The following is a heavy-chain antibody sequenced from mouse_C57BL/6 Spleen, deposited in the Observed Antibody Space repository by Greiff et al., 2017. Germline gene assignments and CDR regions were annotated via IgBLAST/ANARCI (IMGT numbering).Heavy chain of an antibody. J-gene: IGHJ3*01. CDR1: GFTFSSYS. V-gene: IGHV5-4*03. D-gene: IGHD1-1*01. CDR3: ARGRGFAY. CDR2: ISDGGSYT. Sequence: EVKLEESGGGLVKPGGSLKLSCAASGFTFSSYSMSWVRQTPEKRLEWVATISDGGSYTYYPDNLKGRFTISRDNAKNNLYLQMSQLKSEDTAMYYCARGRGFAYWGQGTLVTVSA.